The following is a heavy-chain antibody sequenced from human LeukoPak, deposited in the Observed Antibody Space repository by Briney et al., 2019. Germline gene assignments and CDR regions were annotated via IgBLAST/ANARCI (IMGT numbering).Heavy chain of an antibody. J-gene: IGHJ4*02. D-gene: IGHD3-16*01. Sequence: GGSLRLSCAASGFTFSSYGMHWVRQAPGKGLEWVAVISYDGSNKYYADSVKGRFTISRDNSKNTLYLQMNSLRADDTAVYYCAKDTPLCYFDYWGQGTLVTVSS. CDR1: GFTFSSYG. CDR2: ISYDGSNK. V-gene: IGHV3-30*18. CDR3: AKDTPLCYFDY.